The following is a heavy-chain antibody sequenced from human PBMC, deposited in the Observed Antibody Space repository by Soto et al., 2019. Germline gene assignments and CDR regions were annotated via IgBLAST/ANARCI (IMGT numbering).Heavy chain of an antibody. CDR1: GDSITRAGYS. D-gene: IGHD1-26*01. V-gene: IGHV4-30-2*01. CDR3: ARANRVGTDYFDH. Sequence: QLQLQESGSGLVKPSQTLFLTCAVSGDSITRAGYSWTWIRQPPGKGLECIGYIFHTGSTNYNSSVRSRVTITIDMSTNQFSLRLGSVTAADTAVYFCARANRVGTDYFDHWGQGNLGTLSS. CDR2: IFHTGST. J-gene: IGHJ4*02.